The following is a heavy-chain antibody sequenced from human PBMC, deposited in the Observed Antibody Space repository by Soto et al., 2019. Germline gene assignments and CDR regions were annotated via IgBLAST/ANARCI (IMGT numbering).Heavy chain of an antibody. CDR1: GGTFRNYP. CDR3: ARGPLVVLNYFES. J-gene: IGHJ4*02. CDR2: IFPLTDIP. V-gene: IGHV1-69*02. Sequence: QVQLVQSGTAVKKPGSSVKVSCKASGGTFRNYPINWVRQAPGQGLEWMGSIFPLTDIPDYAQNFQARLTISADKSTSTAYMELRSLTSDDTAMYFCARGPLVVLNYFESWGQGTLVTVSS.